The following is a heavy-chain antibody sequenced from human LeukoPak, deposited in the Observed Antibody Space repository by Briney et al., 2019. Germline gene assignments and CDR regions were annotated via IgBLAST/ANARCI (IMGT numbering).Heavy chain of an antibody. V-gene: IGHV3-20*04. D-gene: IGHD2-15*01. Sequence: GGSLRLSCAASGFTFDDYGMSWVRQAPGKGLEWVSGINWNGGSTGYADSVKGRFTISRDNAKNSLYLQMNSLRVEDTALYYCARDPPSLGYCSGGNCYYFDYWGQGTLVTVSS. CDR2: INWNGGST. CDR3: ARDPPSLGYCSGGNCYYFDY. CDR1: GFTFDDYG. J-gene: IGHJ4*02.